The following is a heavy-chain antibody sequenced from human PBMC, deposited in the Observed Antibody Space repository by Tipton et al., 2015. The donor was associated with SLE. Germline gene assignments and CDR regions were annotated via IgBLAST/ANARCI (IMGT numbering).Heavy chain of an antibody. CDR1: GGSIGSYY. CDR3: ARGGILTGYYFYFDY. V-gene: IGHV4-59*12. Sequence: GLVKPSETLSLTCTVSGGSIGSYYWSWIRQPPGKGLEWIGYIYYSGSTNYNPSLKSRVTISVDTSKNQFSLKLSSVTAADTAVYYCARGGILTGYYFYFDYWGQGTLVTVSS. CDR2: IYYSGST. D-gene: IGHD3-9*01. J-gene: IGHJ4*02.